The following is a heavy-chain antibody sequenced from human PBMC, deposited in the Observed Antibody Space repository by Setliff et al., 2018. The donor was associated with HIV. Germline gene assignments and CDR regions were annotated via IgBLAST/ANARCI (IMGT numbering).Heavy chain of an antibody. V-gene: IGHV4-59*01. CDR1: GGSISSYY. CDR2: IYYSVST. J-gene: IGHJ4*02. D-gene: IGHD3-22*01. CDR3: ASWVDYYDNRSYFDY. Sequence: SETLSLTCTVSGGSISSYYWSWIRQPPGKGLEWIGYIYYSVSTNYNPSLKSRVTISVDTSKNQFSLKMSSVTAADTAVYYCASWVDYYDNRSYFDYWGQGTLVTVSS.